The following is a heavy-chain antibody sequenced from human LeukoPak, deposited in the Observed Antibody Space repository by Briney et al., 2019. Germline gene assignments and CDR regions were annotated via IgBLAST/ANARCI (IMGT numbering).Heavy chain of an antibody. J-gene: IGHJ3*01. Sequence: ASVKVACKASENTFTNYYMHWVRQAPGQGLEWLGLINPNGGRTAYAQNFQGRVTMTRDTSTTTLYLELSSLRSDDTAVYYCARYMNTRVTPISYAFDLWGQGTMVTVSS. CDR1: ENTFTNYY. CDR3: ARYMNTRVTPISYAFDL. V-gene: IGHV1-46*01. CDR2: INPNGGRT. D-gene: IGHD4-23*01.